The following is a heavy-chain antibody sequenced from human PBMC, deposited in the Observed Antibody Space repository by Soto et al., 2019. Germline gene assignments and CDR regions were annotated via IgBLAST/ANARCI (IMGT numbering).Heavy chain of an antibody. J-gene: IGHJ4*02. V-gene: IGHV1-8*01. CDR3: AGEKLGTTGIDF. CDR1: GYTFTGYD. Sequence: QAQLVQSGAEVKKPGASVKVSCKASGYTFTGYDINWVRQATGQGLEWMGWMNPNSGNTGYAQNYLGRVTMTRDNSITTAYMELTSLRDEDSAVYYCAGEKLGTTGIDFWGQGTLVTVSS. CDR2: MNPNSGNT. D-gene: IGHD1-7*01.